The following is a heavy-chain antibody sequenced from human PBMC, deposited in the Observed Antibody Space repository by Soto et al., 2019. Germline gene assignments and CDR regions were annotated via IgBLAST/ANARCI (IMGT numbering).Heavy chain of an antibody. CDR3: AKYGQQIPFDY. Sequence: LRLSCAASGFTFSVHFMSWVRQAPGKGLEWVSGISTFGDTTYYADSVKGRFTISRDNSKNTLYLQLNNLRAEDTAVYYCAKYGQQIPFDYWGQGSPVTVSS. CDR1: GFTFSVHF. J-gene: IGHJ4*02. CDR2: ISTFGDTT. V-gene: IGHV3-23*01. D-gene: IGHD3-10*01.